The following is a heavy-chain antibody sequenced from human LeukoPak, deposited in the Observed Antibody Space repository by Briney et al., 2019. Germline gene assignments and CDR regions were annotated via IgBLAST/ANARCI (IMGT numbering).Heavy chain of an antibody. Sequence: GGSLRLSCAASGFTFSSYSMNWVRQAPGKGLEWFSSISSSSSYIYYADSVKGRFTISRDNAKNSLYLQMNSLRAEDTAVYYCARDIGGSYYGAFDIWGQGTMVTVSS. CDR1: GFTFSSYS. D-gene: IGHD1-26*01. V-gene: IGHV3-21*01. J-gene: IGHJ3*02. CDR3: ARDIGGSYYGAFDI. CDR2: ISSSSSYI.